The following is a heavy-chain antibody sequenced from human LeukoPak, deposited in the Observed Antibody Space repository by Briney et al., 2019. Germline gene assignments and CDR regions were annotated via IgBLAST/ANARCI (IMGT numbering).Heavy chain of an antibody. Sequence: ASVKVSCKASGYTFTSYDINWVRQATGQGLEWMGWMNPNSGNTGYAQKFKGRVTMTRNTSISTAYMELSSLRAEDTAVYYCASAWFWSLMDVWGQGTTVTVSS. V-gene: IGHV1-8*01. D-gene: IGHD3-3*01. CDR2: MNPNSGNT. CDR3: ASAWFWSLMDV. CDR1: GYTFTSYD. J-gene: IGHJ6*02.